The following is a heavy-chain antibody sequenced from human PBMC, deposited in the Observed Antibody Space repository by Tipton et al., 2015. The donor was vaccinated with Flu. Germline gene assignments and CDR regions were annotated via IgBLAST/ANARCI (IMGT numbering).Heavy chain of an antibody. J-gene: IGHJ4*02. Sequence: GSLRLSCTASGFTFNSFTMDWVRQAPGKGPEWVSSISRNSGYIYYADSVKGRFTISRDNAKNVLYLQMDSLRVEDTAIYYCARESQWGYDSSGYYYVTTDWGQGTLVAVSS. D-gene: IGHD3-22*01. CDR3: ARESQWGYDSSGYYYVTTD. V-gene: IGHV3-21*01. CDR1: GFTFNSFT. CDR2: ISRNSGYI.